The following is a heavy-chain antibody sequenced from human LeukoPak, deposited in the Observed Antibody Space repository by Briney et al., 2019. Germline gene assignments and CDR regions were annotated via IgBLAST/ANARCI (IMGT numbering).Heavy chain of an antibody. CDR3: AREVDSGYSYGYDY. Sequence: ASVKVSCKASGYTFTGHYMHWVRQAPGQGLEWMGWINPNSGGTNYAQKFQGWVTMTRDTSISTAYMELSRLRSDDTAVYYCAREVDSGYSYGYDYWGQGTLVTVSS. CDR1: GYTFTGHY. J-gene: IGHJ4*02. CDR2: INPNSGGT. D-gene: IGHD5-18*01. V-gene: IGHV1-2*04.